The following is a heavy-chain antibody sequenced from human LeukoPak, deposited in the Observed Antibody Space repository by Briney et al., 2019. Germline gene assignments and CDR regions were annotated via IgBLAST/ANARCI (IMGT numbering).Heavy chain of an antibody. CDR2: IYPGDSDT. V-gene: IGHV5-51*01. D-gene: IGHD3-22*01. Sequence: GESLKISCKGSGYSFTSYWIGWVRQMPGKGLEWMGIIYPGDSDTRYSPSFQGQVTISADKSISTAYLQWSSLKASDTAMYYCASSTYYYDSSGRPPDAFDIWGQGTMVTVSS. CDR3: ASSTYYYDSSGRPPDAFDI. J-gene: IGHJ3*02. CDR1: GYSFTSYW.